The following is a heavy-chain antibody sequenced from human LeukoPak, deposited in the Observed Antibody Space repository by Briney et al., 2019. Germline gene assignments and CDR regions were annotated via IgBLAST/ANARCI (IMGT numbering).Heavy chain of an antibody. D-gene: IGHD3-22*01. CDR1: GYTFTGYY. V-gene: IGHV1-2*02. CDR3: ARGGYSGVDY. CDR2: INPNSGGT. J-gene: IGHJ4*02. Sequence: GASVKVSCKASGYTFTGYYMHWVRQAPGQGLEWMGWINPNSGGTNYAQKFQGRVTMTTDTSTSTAYMELSSLRSEDTAVYYCARGGYSGVDYWGQGTLVTVSS.